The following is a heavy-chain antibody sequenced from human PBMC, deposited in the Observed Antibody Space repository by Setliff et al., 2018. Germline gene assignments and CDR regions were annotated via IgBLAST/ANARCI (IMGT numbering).Heavy chain of an antibody. CDR2: INHRGST. CDR1: GGTFSDYH. CDR3: ARTSTGRYFDL. D-gene: IGHD2-2*01. V-gene: IGHV4-34*01. Sequence: PSETLSLTCAAYGGTFSDYHWTWIRQSPEKGLEWIGEINHRGSTNYNPSLKSRVTISIDTSRDQFSLSLTSVTAADTALYFCARTSTGRYFDLWGRGTLVTVSS. J-gene: IGHJ2*01.